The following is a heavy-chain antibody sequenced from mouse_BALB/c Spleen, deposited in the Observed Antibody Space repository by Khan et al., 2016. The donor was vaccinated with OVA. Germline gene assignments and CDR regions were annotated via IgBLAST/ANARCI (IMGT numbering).Heavy chain of an antibody. D-gene: IGHD1-1*01. CDR1: GYTFTSYW. V-gene: IGHV1S41*01. Sequence: DLVEPGASVKLSCKASGYTFTSYWINWIKERPGQGLEWIGQIGPGSGSAYYNELFKGKATLTVDTSSSTVYIQLSSLSSEDSAVYFCARSSYYGRGRYGMDYWGQGTSVTVSS. CDR3: ARSSYYGRGRYGMDY. CDR2: IGPGSGSA. J-gene: IGHJ4*01.